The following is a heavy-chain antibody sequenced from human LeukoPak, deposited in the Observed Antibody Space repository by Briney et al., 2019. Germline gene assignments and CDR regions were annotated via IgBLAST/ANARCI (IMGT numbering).Heavy chain of an antibody. V-gene: IGHV3-30*18. D-gene: IGHD2-2*01. CDR2: ISYDGSNK. Sequence: PGRSLRLSCAASGFTFSRYGMHWVRQAPGKGLEWVAVISYDGSNKYYADSVKGRFTISRDNSKNTLYLQMSSLRAEDTAVYYCAKDRGFSGYQLRSDWGQGTLVTVSS. J-gene: IGHJ4*02. CDR3: AKDRGFSGYQLRSD. CDR1: GFTFSRYG.